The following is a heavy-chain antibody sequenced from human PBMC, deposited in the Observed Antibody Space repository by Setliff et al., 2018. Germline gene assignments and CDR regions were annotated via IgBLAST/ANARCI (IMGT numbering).Heavy chain of an antibody. CDR2: IWYDGTNK. CDR1: GFTFSSYG. V-gene: IGHV3-33*06. D-gene: IGHD3-22*01. Sequence: PGGSLRLSCAGSGFTFSSYGMHWVRQAPGKGLEWVAVIWYDGTNKYYADSVKGRFTISRDNSKNTLYLQMNSLRAEDTAVYYCAKTAHHYESSGYYYDPYFYYMDVWGKGTTVTVSS. CDR3: AKTAHHYESSGYYYDPYFYYMDV. J-gene: IGHJ6*03.